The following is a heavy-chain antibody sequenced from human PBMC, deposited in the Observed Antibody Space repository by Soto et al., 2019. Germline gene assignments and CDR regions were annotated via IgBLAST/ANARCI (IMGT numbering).Heavy chain of an antibody. D-gene: IGHD1-26*01. CDR1: GFTFSNYA. Sequence: GGSLRLSCAASGFTFSNYAMSWVRQAPGKGLEWVSSISSSSNYIYYADSVKGRFTISRDNAKNSLYLQMNSLRAEDTAVYYCATYSPFSWGQGTMVTVSS. J-gene: IGHJ3*01. CDR2: ISSSSNYI. CDR3: ATYSPFS. V-gene: IGHV3-21*01.